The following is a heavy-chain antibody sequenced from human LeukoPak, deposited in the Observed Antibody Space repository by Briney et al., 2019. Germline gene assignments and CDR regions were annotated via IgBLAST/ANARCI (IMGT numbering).Heavy chain of an antibody. V-gene: IGHV3-33*01. D-gene: IGHD6-19*01. J-gene: IGHJ6*02. CDR2: IWADGSNQ. Sequence: GGSLRLSCTASASTFTTYGFHWVRQAPGKGLEWVALIWADGSNQFSADSVKGRVNMARDNAKNTVYLQTDSLRVDDAAVYFCAREAVISGWSGDMDVWGQGTTVTVSS. CDR3: AREAVISGWSGDMDV. CDR1: ASTFTTYG.